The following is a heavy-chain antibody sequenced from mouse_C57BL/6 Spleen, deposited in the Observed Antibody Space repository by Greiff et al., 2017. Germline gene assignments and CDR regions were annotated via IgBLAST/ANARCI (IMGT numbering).Heavy chain of an antibody. Sequence: QVQLQQPGAELVRPGSSVKLSCKASGYTFTSYWMDWVKQRPGQGLEWIGNIYPSDSETPYNQKFKDKATLTVDKSSSTAYMQLSSLTSEDSAVYYCARDGVGLDYFDYWGQGTTLTVSS. CDR3: ARDGVGLDYFDY. J-gene: IGHJ2*01. D-gene: IGHD4-1*01. CDR1: GYTFTSYW. V-gene: IGHV1-61*01. CDR2: IYPSDSET.